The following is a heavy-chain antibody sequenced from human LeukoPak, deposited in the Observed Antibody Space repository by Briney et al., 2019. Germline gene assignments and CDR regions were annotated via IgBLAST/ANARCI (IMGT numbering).Heavy chain of an antibody. Sequence: GGSLRLSCAESGFTFSSYGMHWVRQAPGKGLEWVAFIRYDGSKKYYADSVKGRFTISRDNSKNTLYVQMNSLREEDTAVYNCAKGGYTYDSSGHNYFDYWGQGTLVTVSS. J-gene: IGHJ4*02. D-gene: IGHD3-22*01. V-gene: IGHV3-30*02. CDR3: AKGGYTYDSSGHNYFDY. CDR1: GFTFSSYG. CDR2: IRYDGSKK.